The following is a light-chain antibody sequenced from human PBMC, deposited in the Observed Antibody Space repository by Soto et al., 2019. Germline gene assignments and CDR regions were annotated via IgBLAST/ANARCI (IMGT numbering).Light chain of an antibody. CDR2: EVS. J-gene: IGLJ2*01. CDR1: SSDVGGYNY. CDR3: SSYAGSNNLV. V-gene: IGLV2-8*01. Sequence: QSVLTQPPSASGSPGQSVTISCTGTSSDVGGYNYVAWYQQHPGKAPKLMIYEVSNRPSGVPDRFSGSKSGNTASLTVSGLQAEDEVDYYCSSYAGSNNLVFGGGTKVTVL.